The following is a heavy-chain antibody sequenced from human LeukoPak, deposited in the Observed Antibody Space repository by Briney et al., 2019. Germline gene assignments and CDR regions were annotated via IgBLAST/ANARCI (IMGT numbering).Heavy chain of an antibody. CDR3: ARRTVTPSESAIDY. J-gene: IGHJ4*02. CDR2: IYYSGST. Sequence: SETLSFTCTVSGGSISSSSYYWGWIRQPPGKGLEWIGSIYYSGSTYYNPSLKSRVTISVDTSKNQFSLKLSSVTAADTAVYYCARRTVTPSESAIDYWGQGTLVTVSS. V-gene: IGHV4-39*01. D-gene: IGHD4-17*01. CDR1: GGSISSSSYY.